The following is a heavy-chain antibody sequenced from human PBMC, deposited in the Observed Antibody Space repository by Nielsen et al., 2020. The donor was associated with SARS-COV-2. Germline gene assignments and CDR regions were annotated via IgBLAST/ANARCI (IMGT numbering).Heavy chain of an antibody. CDR1: GFTFSSYG. V-gene: IGHV3-30*18. CDR2: ISYDGSNK. D-gene: IGHD1-26*01. CDR3: AKEPPTQWELPQGGEAFDI. Sequence: GGSLRLSCAASGFTFSSYGMHWVRQAPGKGLEWVAVISYDGSNKYYADSVKGRFTISRDNSKNTQYLQMNSLRAEDTAVYYCAKEPPTQWELPQGGEAFDIWGQGTMVTVSS. J-gene: IGHJ3*02.